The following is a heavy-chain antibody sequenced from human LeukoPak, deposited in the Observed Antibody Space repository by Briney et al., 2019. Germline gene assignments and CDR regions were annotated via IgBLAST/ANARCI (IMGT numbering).Heavy chain of an antibody. J-gene: IGHJ4*02. CDR2: IWYDGSNK. V-gene: IGHV3-33*01. Sequence: GGSLRLSCAASGFTFSHNGMHWVRQAPGKGLDWVAVIWYDGSNKYYADSVKGRFTISRDNSKNTVSLQMNSLRVDDTAVYYCARWGDGKMFDYWGQGTPVTVSS. CDR3: ARWGDGKMFDY. D-gene: IGHD3-16*01. CDR1: GFTFSHNG.